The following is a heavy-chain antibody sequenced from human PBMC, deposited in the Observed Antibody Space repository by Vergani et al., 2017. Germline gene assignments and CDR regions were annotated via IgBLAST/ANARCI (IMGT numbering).Heavy chain of an antibody. V-gene: IGHV4-59*11. CDR2: IHYSENT. CDR3: ASDTRSGQRADR. CDR1: FDSIRNLY. J-gene: IGHJ5*02. Sequence: QVQLQESGPGLVKSSETLSLTCSVSFDSIRNLYCNWIRQPPGKGLEWIGSIHYSENTNYNPSLKTRVTIPVDTSKNQFSLTLTSVTAADTAVYYCASDTRSGQRADRWGQGILVTVTS. D-gene: IGHD6-19*01.